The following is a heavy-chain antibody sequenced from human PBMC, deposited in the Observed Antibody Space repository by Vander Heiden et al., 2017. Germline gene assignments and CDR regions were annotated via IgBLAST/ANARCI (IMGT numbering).Heavy chain of an antibody. V-gene: IGHV3-7*01. CDR3: ARENYYYGMDV. Sequence: EVQLVESGGGLVQPGGSLRLSCAASGFPFSSYWMSWVRQAPGKGLEWVANIKQDGSEKYYVDSVKGRFTISRDNAKNSLYLQMNSLRAEDTAVYYCARENYYYGMDVWGQGTTVTVSS. J-gene: IGHJ6*02. CDR1: GFPFSSYW. CDR2: IKQDGSEK.